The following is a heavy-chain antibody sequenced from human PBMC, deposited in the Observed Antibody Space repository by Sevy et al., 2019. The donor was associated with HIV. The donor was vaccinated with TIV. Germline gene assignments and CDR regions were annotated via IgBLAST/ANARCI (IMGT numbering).Heavy chain of an antibody. J-gene: IGHJ4*02. D-gene: IGHD3-22*01. CDR3: ARAPSRQYYYDSSGSFDY. CDR2: INPNSGST. Sequence: ASVKVSCKASGYTFTGYYMHWVRQAPGQGLEWMGRINPNSGSTNDAQKFQGRVTMTRDTSISTAYMELSRLRSDDTAVYYCARAPSRQYYYDSSGSFDYWGQGTLVTVSS. V-gene: IGHV1-2*06. CDR1: GYTFTGYY.